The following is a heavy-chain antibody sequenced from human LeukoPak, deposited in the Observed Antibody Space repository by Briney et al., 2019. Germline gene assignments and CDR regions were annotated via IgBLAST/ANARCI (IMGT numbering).Heavy chain of an antibody. CDR3: ARDHGSAYYRAPRH. Sequence: ASVRVSCKASGYIFTNYYMHWVRQAPGQGLEWMGTINPSGGSTTYAQKFQGRVTMTRDTFTSTVYTELSSLRSEDTAVYYCARDHGSAYYRAPRHWGQGTLVTVSS. CDR1: GYIFTNYY. J-gene: IGHJ4*02. CDR2: INPSGGST. V-gene: IGHV1-46*01. D-gene: IGHD3-10*01.